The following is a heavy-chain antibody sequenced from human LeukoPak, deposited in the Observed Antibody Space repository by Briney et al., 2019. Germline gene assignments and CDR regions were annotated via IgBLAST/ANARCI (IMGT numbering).Heavy chain of an antibody. CDR3: ARDRRSSSYSDY. Sequence: GGSLRLSCAASGFTVSSNYMSWVRQAPGKGLEWVSVIYSGGSTYYADSVKGRFTISRDSSKNTLYPQMNSLRAEDTAVYYCARDRRSSSYSDYWGQGTLVTVSS. J-gene: IGHJ4*02. CDR2: IYSGGST. D-gene: IGHD6-13*01. CDR1: GFTVSSNY. V-gene: IGHV3-53*01.